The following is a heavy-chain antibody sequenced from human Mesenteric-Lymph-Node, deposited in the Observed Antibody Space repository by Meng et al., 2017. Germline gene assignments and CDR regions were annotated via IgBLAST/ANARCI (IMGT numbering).Heavy chain of an antibody. CDR1: GFTFSDYY. J-gene: IGHJ6*02. CDR3: AKDIGYYGSGSYTTDGLYGMDV. V-gene: IGHV3-11*01. D-gene: IGHD3-10*01. Sequence: GGSLRLSCAASGFTFSDYYMSWIRQAPGKGLEWVSYISSSGSTYYADSVKGRFTISRDNSKNSLYLQMNSLRAEDTALYYCAKDIGYYGSGSYTTDGLYGMDVWGQGTTVTVSS. CDR2: ISSSGST.